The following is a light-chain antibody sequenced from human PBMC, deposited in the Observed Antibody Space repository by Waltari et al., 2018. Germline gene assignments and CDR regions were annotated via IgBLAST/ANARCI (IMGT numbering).Light chain of an antibody. CDR2: EVS. CDR1: SSDVGGYKY. V-gene: IGLV2-8*01. Sequence: SALTQPPSASASPGQSVTISCTGTSSDVGGYKYVSWYQQHEGKAPRLVIYEVSERPSGVPDRFSGSKSGNTASLTASGLQPEDEADYFCSAYAGTNKIFPHVFGTGTKVTVL. J-gene: IGLJ1*01. CDR3: SAYAGTNKIFPHV.